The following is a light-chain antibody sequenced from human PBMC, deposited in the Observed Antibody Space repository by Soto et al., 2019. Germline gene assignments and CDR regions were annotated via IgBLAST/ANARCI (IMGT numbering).Light chain of an antibody. V-gene: IGKV1-5*03. CDR3: QHYNSYSEA. Sequence: DIQMTQSPSTLSGSVGDRVTITCRASQTISSWLAWYQQKPGKAPKLLIYKASTLKSGVPSRFSGSGSGTEFTLTISSLHPDDFATYCCQHYNSYSEAFGHGTKVDSK. J-gene: IGKJ1*01. CDR1: QTISSW. CDR2: KAS.